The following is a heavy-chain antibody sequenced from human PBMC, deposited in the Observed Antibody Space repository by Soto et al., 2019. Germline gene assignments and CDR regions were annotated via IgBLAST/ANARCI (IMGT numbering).Heavy chain of an antibody. V-gene: IGHV1-3*05. J-gene: IGHJ6*02. CDR1: GYTFTSYA. CDR3: ARGPSYYGMDV. Sequence: QVQLVQSGAEEKKPGASVKVSCKASGYTFTSYAMHWVRQAPGQRLEWMGWINAGNGNTKYSQKFQGRVTITRDTSASSAYMELSSLRSEDTAVYYCARGPSYYGMDVWGQGTTVTVSS. CDR2: INAGNGNT.